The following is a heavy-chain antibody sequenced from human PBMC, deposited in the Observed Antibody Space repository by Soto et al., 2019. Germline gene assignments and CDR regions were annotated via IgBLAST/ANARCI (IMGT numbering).Heavy chain of an antibody. D-gene: IGHD3-22*01. CDR2: IIPMFGTA. CDR3: ARGVHYDSSGYYYSY. Sequence: GASVKVSCKASGGTFNNYAISWVRQAPGQGLEWMGGIIPMFGTANYAQKFQGRVTITADESTSTAYMELRSLRSEDTAVYYCARGVHYDSSGYYYSYWGQGTLVTVSS. J-gene: IGHJ4*02. V-gene: IGHV1-69*13. CDR1: GGTFNNYA.